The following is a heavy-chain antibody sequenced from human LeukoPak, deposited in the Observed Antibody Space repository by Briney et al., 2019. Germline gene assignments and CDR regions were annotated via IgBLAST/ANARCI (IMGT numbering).Heavy chain of an antibody. CDR2: INPGGGST. D-gene: IGHD1-26*01. CDR1: GYTFTSHY. V-gene: IGHV1-46*01. CDR3: ARDQSGEWELVSGWWFDP. J-gene: IGHJ5*02. Sequence: ASVKVSCKSSGYTFTSHYMHWVRQAPGQGLEWMGIINPGGGSTSYAQKFQGRVTMTRDMSTSTDYMELSSLRSEDTAVYYCARDQSGEWELVSGWWFDPWGQGTLVTVSS.